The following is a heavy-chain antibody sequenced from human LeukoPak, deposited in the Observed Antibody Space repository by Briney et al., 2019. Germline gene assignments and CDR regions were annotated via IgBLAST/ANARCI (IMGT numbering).Heavy chain of an antibody. J-gene: IGHJ4*02. V-gene: IGHV4-38-2*01. Sequence: PSETLSLTCAVSGYSISSGYYWGWIRQPPGKGLEWIGSIYHSGSTYYNPPLKSRVTISVDTSKNQFSLKLSSVTAADTAVYYCASYYSSGSFDYWGQGTLVTVSS. CDR1: GYSISSGYY. CDR3: ASYYSSGSFDY. D-gene: IGHD6-19*01. CDR2: IYHSGST.